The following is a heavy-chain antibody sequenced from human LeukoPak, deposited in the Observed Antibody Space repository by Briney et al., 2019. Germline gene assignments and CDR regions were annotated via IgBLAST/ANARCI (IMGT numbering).Heavy chain of an antibody. J-gene: IGHJ4*02. CDR1: GFTVSSNY. CDR2: IYSGGST. CDR3: ARRPSGGSCCDY. D-gene: IGHD2-15*01. V-gene: IGHV3-53*04. Sequence: GGSLRLSCAASGFTVSSNYMSWVRQAPGKGLEWVSVIYSGGSTYYADSVKGRFTIPRHNSKNTLYLQMNSLRAEDTAVYYCARRPSGGSCCDYWGQGTLVTVSS.